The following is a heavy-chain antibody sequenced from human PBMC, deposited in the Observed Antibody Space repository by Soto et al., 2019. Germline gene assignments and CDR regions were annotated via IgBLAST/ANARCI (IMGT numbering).Heavy chain of an antibody. V-gene: IGHV4-61*01. J-gene: IGHJ5*02. CDR2: IYYSGST. CDR1: GGSISSSSYY. Sequence: SETLSLTCTVSGGSISSSSYYWVWIRQPQGKGLDWIGYIYYSGSTNYNLSLKSRVTISVDTSKNQFSLKLSSVTAADTAVYYCARDVYYYDSSGLYAYNWFDPWGQGTLVTVSS. D-gene: IGHD3-22*01. CDR3: ARDVYYYDSSGLYAYNWFDP.